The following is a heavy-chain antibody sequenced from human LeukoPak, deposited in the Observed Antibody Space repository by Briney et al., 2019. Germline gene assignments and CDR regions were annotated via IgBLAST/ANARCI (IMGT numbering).Heavy chain of an antibody. Sequence: GGSLRLSCAASGFTFSSYGMHWVRQAPGKGLEWVAVIWYDGSNKYYADSVKGRFTISRDNSKNTLYLQMNSLRAEDTAVYYCARDPDGPGSHDYWGQGTLVTVSS. CDR1: GFTFSSYG. CDR3: ARDPDGPGSHDY. J-gene: IGHJ4*02. V-gene: IGHV3-33*01. CDR2: IWYDGSNK. D-gene: IGHD3-10*01.